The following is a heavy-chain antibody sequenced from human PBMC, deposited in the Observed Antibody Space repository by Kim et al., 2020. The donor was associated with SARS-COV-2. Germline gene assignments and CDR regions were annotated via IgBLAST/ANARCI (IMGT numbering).Heavy chain of an antibody. CDR2: INHSGST. V-gene: IGHV4-34*01. J-gene: IGHJ1*01. CDR3: ASDKLRDCHAAIKH. Sequence: SETLSLTCAVYGESFSGYYWSWIRQPPGKGLEWIGEINHSGSTKYSPSLNSRVTISVDTSKNQFYLKLNSVTAADTAVYYCASDKLRDCHAAIKHWGQGT. D-gene: IGHD5-18*01. CDR1: GESFSGYY.